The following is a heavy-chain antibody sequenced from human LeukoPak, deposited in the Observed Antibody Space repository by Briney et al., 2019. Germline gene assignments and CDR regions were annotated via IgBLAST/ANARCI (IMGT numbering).Heavy chain of an antibody. CDR3: ARGVLGKVVSTSSHADY. J-gene: IGHJ4*02. Sequence: SETLSLTCVVYGGSFSGYHWSWVRQPPGKGLEWIGEINHSGYTNYNPSVQSRVTISVDTSKNRFSLKLSSVTAADTAVYYCARGVLGKVVSTSSHADYWGQGTLVTVSS. CDR1: GGSFSGYH. V-gene: IGHV4-34*01. D-gene: IGHD2-2*01. CDR2: INHSGYT.